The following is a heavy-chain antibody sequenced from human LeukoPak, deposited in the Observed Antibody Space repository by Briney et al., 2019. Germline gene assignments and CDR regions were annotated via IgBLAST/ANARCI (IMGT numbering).Heavy chain of an antibody. Sequence: KPGGSPRLSCAASGFTFRNYNMNWVRQAPGKGLEWVSSISESSSFIQYADSLKGRFAISRDNAKNSLYLQMNSLRAEDTAVYYCARQRGYCSSGVCRGWFDPWGQGTLVTVSS. J-gene: IGHJ5*02. CDR2: ISESSSFI. D-gene: IGHD2-8*01. V-gene: IGHV3-21*01. CDR3: ARQRGYCSSGVCRGWFDP. CDR1: GFTFRNYN.